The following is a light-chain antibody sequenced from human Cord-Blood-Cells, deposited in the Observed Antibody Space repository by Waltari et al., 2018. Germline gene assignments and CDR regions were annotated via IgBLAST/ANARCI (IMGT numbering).Light chain of an antibody. Sequence: QSALTQPASVSGSPGQSITISCTGTSSDVGGYNYVSWYQQHPGKAPKLMIYDGSKRPSWVSNRFSGSKSGTTASLTISGLQAEDEADYYCSSYTSSSTWVFVGGTKLTVL. CDR2: DGS. J-gene: IGLJ3*02. CDR1: SSDVGGYNY. V-gene: IGLV2-14*01. CDR3: SSYTSSSTWV.